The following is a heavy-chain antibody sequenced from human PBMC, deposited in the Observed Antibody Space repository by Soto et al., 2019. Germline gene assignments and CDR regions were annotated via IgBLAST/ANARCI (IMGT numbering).Heavy chain of an antibody. CDR3: ARGRTPGPQRGITIFRAVTYPPYYFDY. Sequence: ASVKVSCKASGYTFTSYDINWVRQATGQGLEWMGWMNPNSGNTGYAQKFQGRVTMTRNTSISTAYMELSSLRSEDTAVYYCARGRTPGPQRGITIFRAVTYPPYYFDYWGQGTLVTVSS. CDR2: MNPNSGNT. V-gene: IGHV1-8*01. J-gene: IGHJ4*02. D-gene: IGHD3-3*01. CDR1: GYTFTSYD.